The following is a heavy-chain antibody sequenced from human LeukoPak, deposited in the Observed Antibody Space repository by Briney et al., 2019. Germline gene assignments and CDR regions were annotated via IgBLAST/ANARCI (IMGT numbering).Heavy chain of an antibody. V-gene: IGHV1-18*01. CDR1: GYTFTSYG. CDR2: ISAYNGNT. D-gene: IGHD6-19*01. CDR3: ASSGSQWLRREFDY. J-gene: IGHJ4*02. Sequence: ASVKASCKASGYTFTSYGISWVRQAPGQGLEWMGWISAYNGNTNYAQKLQGRVTMTTDTSTSTAYMELRSLRSDDTAVYYCASSGSQWLRREFDYWGQGTLVTVSS.